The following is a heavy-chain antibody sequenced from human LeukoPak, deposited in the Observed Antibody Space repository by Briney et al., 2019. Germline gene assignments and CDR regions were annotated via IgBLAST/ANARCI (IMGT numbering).Heavy chain of an antibody. CDR1: GGSISSYY. CDR3: GRHGDYYDSSGYPGPVDY. Sequence: PSETLSLTCTVSGGSISSYYWSWIRQPPGKGLEWIGYIYYSGSTNHNPSLKSRVTISVDTSKNQFSLKLSSVTAADTAVYYCGRHGDYYDSSGYPGPVDYWGQGTLVTVSS. D-gene: IGHD3-22*01. CDR2: IYYSGST. J-gene: IGHJ4*02. V-gene: IGHV4-59*08.